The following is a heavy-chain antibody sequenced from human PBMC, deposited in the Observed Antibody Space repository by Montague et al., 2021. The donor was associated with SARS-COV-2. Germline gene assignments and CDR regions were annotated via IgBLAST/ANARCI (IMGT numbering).Heavy chain of an antibody. Sequence: TLSLTCTVSGGSISSCSYYWSWIRQPAGKGLDWIGRISISGSSNYNPSLKSRVTISVDTSKTQFSLKLSSVTAADTAVYYCAREIAVAGLFDYWGQGALVTVSS. CDR2: ISISGSS. V-gene: IGHV4-61*02. CDR1: GGSISSCSYY. D-gene: IGHD6-19*01. J-gene: IGHJ4*02. CDR3: AREIAVAGLFDY.